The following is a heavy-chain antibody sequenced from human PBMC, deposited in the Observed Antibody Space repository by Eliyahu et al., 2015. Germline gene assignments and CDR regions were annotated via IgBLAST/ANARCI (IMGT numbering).Heavy chain of an antibody. D-gene: IGHD6-13*01. CDR1: XFSXXTXGVG. V-gene: IGHV2-5*02. CDR3: AHRRDRGIAAAAYFDY. Sequence: HITLKESGPTLVKPTQTLTLTCTFSXFSXXTXGVGVGWIXQXPGKALEWLALIYWDDDKRYSPSLKSRLTITKDTSKNQVVLTMTNMDPVDTATYYCAHRRDRGIAAAAYFDYWGQGTLVTVSS. J-gene: IGHJ4*02. CDR2: IYWDDDK.